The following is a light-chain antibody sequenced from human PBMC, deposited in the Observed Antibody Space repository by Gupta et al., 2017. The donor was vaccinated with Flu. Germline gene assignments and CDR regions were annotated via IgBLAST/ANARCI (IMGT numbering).Light chain of an antibody. V-gene: IGLV1-51*02. CDR1: SSNIGNNY. J-gene: IGLJ3*02. CDR3: GTWDSSLSAGV. CDR2: ENN. Sequence: TISCSGSSSNIGNNYVSWSQQLPGTAPKLLIYENNKRPSGIPDRFSGSKSGTSATLGITGLQTGDEADYYCGTWDSSLSAGVFGGGTKLTVL.